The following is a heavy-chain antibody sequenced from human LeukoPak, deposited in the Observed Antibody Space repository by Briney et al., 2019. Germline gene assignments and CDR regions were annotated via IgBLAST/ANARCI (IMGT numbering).Heavy chain of an antibody. CDR1: GFTFSSYW. D-gene: IGHD6-25*01. V-gene: IGHV3-74*03. CDR3: TRSLSGYDYSPDY. Sequence: PGWSLILSCAASGFTFSSYWMHWVRQAPGKGLVWVSRINSDGSSTAYADSVKGRFNISRDNAKNTLYLQMNSLRAEDTAVYYCTRSLSGYDYSPDYWGQGTLVTVSS. J-gene: IGHJ4*02. CDR2: INSDGSST.